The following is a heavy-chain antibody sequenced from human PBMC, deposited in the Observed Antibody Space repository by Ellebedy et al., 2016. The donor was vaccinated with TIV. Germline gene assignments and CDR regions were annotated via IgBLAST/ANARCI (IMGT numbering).Heavy chain of an antibody. Sequence: GESLKISXAASGFTFSSYGMHWVRQAPGKGLEWVSAISGSGGSTYYADSVKGRFTISRDNSKNTLYLQMNSLRAEDTAVYYCAKDQYCSSTSCYRGRAYYYYYMDVWGKGTTVTVSS. D-gene: IGHD2-2*02. CDR3: AKDQYCSSTSCYRGRAYYYYYMDV. J-gene: IGHJ6*03. V-gene: IGHV3-23*01. CDR2: ISGSGGST. CDR1: GFTFSSYG.